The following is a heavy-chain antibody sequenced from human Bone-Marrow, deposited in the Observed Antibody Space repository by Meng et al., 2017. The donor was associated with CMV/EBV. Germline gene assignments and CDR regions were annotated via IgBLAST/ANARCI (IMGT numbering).Heavy chain of an antibody. CDR3: ARGGSSGSGGFDY. D-gene: IGHD6-19*01. CDR2: IYYSGST. V-gene: IGHV4-59*01. Sequence: GSLRLSCTVSGGSISSYYWSWIRQPPGKGLEWIGYIYYSGSTNYNPSLKSRVTISVDTSKNQFSLKLSSVTAADTAVYYCARGGSSGSGGFDYWGQGTLVTVSS. CDR1: GGSISSYY. J-gene: IGHJ4*02.